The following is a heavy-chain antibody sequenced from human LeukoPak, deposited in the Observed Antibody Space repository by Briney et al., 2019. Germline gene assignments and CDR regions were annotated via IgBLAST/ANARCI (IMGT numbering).Heavy chain of an antibody. D-gene: IGHD5-24*01. CDR1: GFPFSSYW. CDR2: IKQDGSKK. CDR3: TRVGYIDEGIDY. Sequence: GGSLRLSCVASGFPFSSYWMTWVRQAPGKGLEWVADIKQDGSKKSYVDSVKGRFTISRDNAKNSLYLQMNSLRAEDTAIYYCTRVGYIDEGIDYWGQGTLVTVSS. V-gene: IGHV3-7*04. J-gene: IGHJ4*02.